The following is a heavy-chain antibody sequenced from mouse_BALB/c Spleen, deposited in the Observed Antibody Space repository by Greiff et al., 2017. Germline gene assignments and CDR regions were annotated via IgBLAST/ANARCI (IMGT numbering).Heavy chain of an antibody. CDR1: GFTFSSYA. CDR3: ARGYDYDVWFAY. J-gene: IGHJ3*01. D-gene: IGHD2-4*01. CDR2: ISSGGST. Sequence: EVKVEESGGGLVKPGGSLKLSCAASGFTFSSYAMSWVRQTPEKRLEWVASISSGGSTYYPDSVKGRFTISRDNARNILYLQMSSLRSEDTAMYYCARGYDYDVWFAYWGQGTLVTVSA. V-gene: IGHV5-6-5*01.